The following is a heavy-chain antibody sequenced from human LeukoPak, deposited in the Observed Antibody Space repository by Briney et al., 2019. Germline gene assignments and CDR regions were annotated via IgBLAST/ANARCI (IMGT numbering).Heavy chain of an antibody. CDR1: GFHVRNNY. V-gene: IGHV3-66*01. Sequence: GGSPRLSCAASGFHVRNNYMSWVRQAPGKGLEWVSILYNNGGTDYADSVRGRFAISRGNSKNTLYLQMNGLRVEDTAIYYCARDAGLDAFDIWGQGTMVGVSS. CDR3: ARDAGLDAFDI. CDR2: LYNNGGT. D-gene: IGHD3-9*01. J-gene: IGHJ3*02.